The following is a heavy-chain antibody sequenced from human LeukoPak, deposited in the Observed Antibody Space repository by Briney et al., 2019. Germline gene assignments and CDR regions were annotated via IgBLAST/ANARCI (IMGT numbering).Heavy chain of an antibody. CDR3: ARDMSLLWFGDPFDY. D-gene: IGHD3-10*01. CDR1: GFAFSNSG. CDR2: VSYDGSDN. J-gene: IGHJ4*02. Sequence: GRSLRLSCAASGFAFSNSGMHWVRQAPGQGLEWVALVSYDGSDNHYADSVKGRFTISRDNARNSLFLQMNSLRDEDTAVYYCARDMSLLWFGDPFDYWGQGTLVTVSS. V-gene: IGHV3-30*03.